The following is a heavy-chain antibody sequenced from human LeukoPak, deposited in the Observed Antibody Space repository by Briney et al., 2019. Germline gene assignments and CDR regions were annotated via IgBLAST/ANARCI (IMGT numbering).Heavy chain of an antibody. Sequence: GGSLRLSCAASGFTFSSCAMSWVRQAPGKGLEWVAVISYDGSNKYYADSVKGRFTISRDNSKNTLYLQMNSLRAEDTAVYYCAKEFLRYFDWLLYGSWFDPWGQGTLVTVSS. V-gene: IGHV3-30*18. CDR1: GFTFSSCA. J-gene: IGHJ5*02. CDR2: ISYDGSNK. CDR3: AKEFLRYFDWLLYGSWFDP. D-gene: IGHD3-9*01.